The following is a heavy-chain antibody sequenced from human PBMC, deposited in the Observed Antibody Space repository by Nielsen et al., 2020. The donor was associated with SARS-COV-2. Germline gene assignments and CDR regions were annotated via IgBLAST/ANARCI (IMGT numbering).Heavy chain of an antibody. Sequence: GGSLRLSCAASGFTFGRYGMSWVRQAPGKGLEWVSAIGGSGGTTYYADSVKGRFTISRDNSENTLYLQRNSLRAEDTAVYYCAILWGKKDYCMDVWGQGTTVTVSS. D-gene: IGHD7-27*01. CDR3: AILWGKKDYCMDV. CDR2: IGGSGGTT. J-gene: IGHJ6*02. V-gene: IGHV3-23*01. CDR1: GFTFGRYG.